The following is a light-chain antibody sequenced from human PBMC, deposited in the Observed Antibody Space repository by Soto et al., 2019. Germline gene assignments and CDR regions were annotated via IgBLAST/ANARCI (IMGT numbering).Light chain of an antibody. Sequence: QSVLTQPASVSGSPGQWITVSCTGMSSDVGTFVSWYQHHPGKAPKLVIYEGTKRPSGISNRFSGSKSGNTASLTISGLQAEDEGDYYCCSYTSNTVVFGGGTKLTAL. CDR1: SSDVGTF. V-gene: IGLV2-23*01. CDR3: CSYTSNTVV. CDR2: EGT. J-gene: IGLJ2*01.